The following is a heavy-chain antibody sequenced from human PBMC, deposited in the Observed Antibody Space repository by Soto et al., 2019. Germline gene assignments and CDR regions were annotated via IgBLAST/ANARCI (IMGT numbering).Heavy chain of an antibody. J-gene: IGHJ4*02. CDR3: AGGNFRY. CDR1: GCSFHNYD. CDR2: MNPNSGNT. V-gene: IGHV1-8*02. Sequence: AAVNVSYKASGCSFHNYDIYWVRQATGHGLEWMGWMNPNSGNTGYAQELRGRVTMTRNTSNATAYMELTSLTSDDTGVYYCAGGNFRYWGQGTLVTVSS.